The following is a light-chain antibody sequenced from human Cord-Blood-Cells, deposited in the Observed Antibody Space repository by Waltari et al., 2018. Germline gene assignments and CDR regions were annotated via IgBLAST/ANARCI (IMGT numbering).Light chain of an antibody. CDR1: NIGSKS. Sequence: SYVLTQPPSVSVAPGKTARITCGGNNIGSKSVHWYQQKPGQAPVLVIYYDSDRPSGSPERFSGSNSGNTDTLTISRVEAGDEADYYCQVWDSSSDHVVFGGGTKLTVL. J-gene: IGLJ2*01. V-gene: IGLV3-21*04. CDR2: YDS. CDR3: QVWDSSSDHVV.